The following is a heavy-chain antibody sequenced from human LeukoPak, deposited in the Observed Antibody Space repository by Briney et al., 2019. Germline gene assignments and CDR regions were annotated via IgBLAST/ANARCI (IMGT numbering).Heavy chain of an antibody. D-gene: IGHD3-3*01. Sequence: PGGSLRLSCAASGFTFSSYSMNWVRQAPGKGLEWVSSISSSSSYIYYADSVKGRFTISRDNAKNSLYLQMNSLRAEDTAVYYCARDGTIFGVVITHEYWGQGTLVTVSS. CDR2: ISSSSSYI. CDR3: ARDGTIFGVVITHEY. V-gene: IGHV3-21*01. J-gene: IGHJ4*02. CDR1: GFTFSSYS.